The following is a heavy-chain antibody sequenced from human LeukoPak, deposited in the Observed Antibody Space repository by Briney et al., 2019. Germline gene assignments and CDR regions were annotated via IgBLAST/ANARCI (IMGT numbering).Heavy chain of an antibody. Sequence: SSETLSFTCTVSGGSISSISYCWAWIRQPPGKGLEWIGSIYYSGSTYYNPSLKSRVTISVDTSKSQFSLKLSSVPASDTAMYYCARQIVGAHRGFDYWGQGTLVTVSS. CDR2: IYYSGST. D-gene: IGHD1-26*01. CDR1: GGSISSISYC. V-gene: IGHV4-39*01. CDR3: ARQIVGAHRGFDY. J-gene: IGHJ4*02.